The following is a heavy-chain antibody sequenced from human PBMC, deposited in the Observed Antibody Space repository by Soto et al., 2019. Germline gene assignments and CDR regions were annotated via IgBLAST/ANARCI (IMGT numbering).Heavy chain of an antibody. J-gene: IGHJ6*02. CDR3: SRDVLLWFGESQDYYYYGMDV. D-gene: IGHD3-10*01. CDR2: IIPIFGTA. Sequence: SVKVSCKASGGTFSSYAISWVRQAPGQGLEWMGGIIPIFGTANYAQKFQGRVTITADESTSTAYMELSSLRSEDTAVYYCSRDVLLWFGESQDYYYYGMDVWGQGTTVTVSS. V-gene: IGHV1-69*13. CDR1: GGTFSSYA.